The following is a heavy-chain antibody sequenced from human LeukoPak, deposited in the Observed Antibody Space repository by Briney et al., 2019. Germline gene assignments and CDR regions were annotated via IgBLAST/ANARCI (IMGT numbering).Heavy chain of an antibody. J-gene: IGHJ4*02. Sequence: KPSETLSLTCTVSGGSISSYYWSWIRQPPGKGLEWIGYIYYSGSTNYNPSLKSRVTISVDTSKNQFSLKLSSVTAADTAVYYCARATPLYDSSGYPDYWGQGTLVTVSS. CDR2: IYYSGST. V-gene: IGHV4-59*01. CDR1: GGSISSYY. CDR3: ARATPLYDSSGYPDY. D-gene: IGHD3-22*01.